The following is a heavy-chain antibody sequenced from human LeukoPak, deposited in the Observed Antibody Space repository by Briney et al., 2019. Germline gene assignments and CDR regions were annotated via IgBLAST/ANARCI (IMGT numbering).Heavy chain of an antibody. Sequence: SETLSLTCTVSGGSISGYYWSWIRQSPGKGLEWIAYVYSSGSTNYNPSLYSRVTISLDTSKNQFSLKLSSVTAADTAVYFCARSGTRSGGAFDIWGQETMVTVSS. CDR2: VYSSGST. CDR3: ARSGTRSGGAFDI. CDR1: GGSISGYY. V-gene: IGHV4-59*08. J-gene: IGHJ3*02. D-gene: IGHD4-23*01.